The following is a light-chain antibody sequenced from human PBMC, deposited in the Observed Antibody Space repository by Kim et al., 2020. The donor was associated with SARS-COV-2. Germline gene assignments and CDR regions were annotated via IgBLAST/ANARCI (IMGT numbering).Light chain of an antibody. Sequence: LSPGERATLSCRAGQSVSSTYLAWYQQKPGQAPRLLIHSASSRATGIPDRFSGSGSGTDFTLTISRLEPEDFAVYYCQQFGSPWTFGLGTKVDIK. V-gene: IGKV3-20*01. CDR2: SAS. CDR3: QQFGSPWT. CDR1: QSVSSTY. J-gene: IGKJ1*01.